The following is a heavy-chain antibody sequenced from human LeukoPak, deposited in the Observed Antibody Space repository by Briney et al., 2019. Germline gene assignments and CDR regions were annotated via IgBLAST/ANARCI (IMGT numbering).Heavy chain of an antibody. CDR2: IYYSGTT. CDR1: GGSISNYY. J-gene: IGHJ5*02. Sequence: SETLSLTCTVSGGSISNYYWNWIRQPPGKGLEWVGYIYYSGTTNYNPSLKSRVSMSVDTSKNQFSLKLSSVTAADTAVYYCARARGCGGDCYSRWFDPWGQGTLVTVSS. V-gene: IGHV4-59*01. CDR3: ARARGCGGDCYSRWFDP. D-gene: IGHD2-21*02.